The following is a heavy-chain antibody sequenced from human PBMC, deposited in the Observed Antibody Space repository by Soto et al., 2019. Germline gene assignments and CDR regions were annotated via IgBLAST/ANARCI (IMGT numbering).Heavy chain of an antibody. CDR3: ARDDFHCGGARCYGVSMDV. V-gene: IGHV3-66*01. CDR1: GFTVTSKY. J-gene: IGHJ6*03. Sequence: GGSLRLSCAGSGFTVTSKYMSWVRQAPGKGLEWVSLIQSGGSTFYADSVKGRFSISRDNSKNTVYLQMNSLRAEDTAVYYCARDDFHCGGARCYGVSMDVWGKGTMVTVSS. D-gene: IGHD2-21*01. CDR2: IQSGGST.